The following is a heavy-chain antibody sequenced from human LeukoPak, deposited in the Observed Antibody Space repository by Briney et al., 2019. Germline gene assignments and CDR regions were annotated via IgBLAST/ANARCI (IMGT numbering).Heavy chain of an antibody. V-gene: IGHV1-18*01. CDR1: GYTFTSYG. CDR2: ISAYNGNT. D-gene: IGHD6-19*01. J-gene: IGHJ4*02. CDR3: ARGSSGWYPEYYFDY. Sequence: VKVSCKASGYTFTSYGISWVRQAPGQGLERMGWISAYNGNTNYAQKLQGRVTMTTDTSTSTAYMELRSLRSDDTAVYYCARGSSGWYPEYYFDYWGQGTLVTVSS.